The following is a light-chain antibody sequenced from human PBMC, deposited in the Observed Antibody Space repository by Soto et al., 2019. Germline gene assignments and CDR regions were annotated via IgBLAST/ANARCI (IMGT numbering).Light chain of an antibody. CDR2: KAS. J-gene: IGKJ1*01. Sequence: IQMTQSHSTLSGSVGDRVTITCRASQTISSWLAWYQQKPGKAPKLLIYKASTLKSGVPSRFSGSGSGTEFTLTISSLQPDDFATYYCQHYNSYSEAFGQGTKVHI. CDR3: QHYNSYSEA. CDR1: QTISSW. V-gene: IGKV1-5*03.